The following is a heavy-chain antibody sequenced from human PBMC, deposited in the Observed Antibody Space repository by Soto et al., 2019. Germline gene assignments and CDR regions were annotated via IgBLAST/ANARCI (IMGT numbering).Heavy chain of an antibody. CDR2: IIPIFGTA. CDR1: GGTFSSYA. CDR3: AGGQWLVRPYDY. D-gene: IGHD6-19*01. J-gene: IGHJ4*02. V-gene: IGHV1-69*12. Sequence: QVQLVQSGAEVKKPGSSVKVSCKASGGTFSSYAISWVRQAPGQGLEWMGGIIPIFGTANYAQKFQGRVTMXAXXSTSTAYMELSSLRSEDTAVYYGAGGQWLVRPYDYWGQGTLVTVSS.